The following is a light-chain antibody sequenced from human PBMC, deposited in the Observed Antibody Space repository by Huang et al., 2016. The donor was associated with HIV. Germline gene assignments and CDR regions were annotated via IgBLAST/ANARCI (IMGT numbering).Light chain of an antibody. V-gene: IGKV3-20*01. CDR1: QSVTSSY. Sequence: EIVLTQSPGTLSLSPGERAALSCRASQSVTSSYLAWYQHKPGQPPRLLIYGASTRATGIPDRFSGSGSGTDFTITISGLEPEDFAVYYCQQYGSAPRTFGQGTKVEIK. CDR3: QQYGSAPRT. J-gene: IGKJ1*01. CDR2: GAS.